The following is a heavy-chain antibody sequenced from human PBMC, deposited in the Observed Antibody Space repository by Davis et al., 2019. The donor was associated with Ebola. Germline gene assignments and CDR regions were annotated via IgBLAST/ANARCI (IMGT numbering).Heavy chain of an antibody. CDR2: INPSGGST. CDR1: LYTFTSYY. D-gene: IGHD4-23*01. Sequence: SVHVSCMASLYTFTSYYMHWVRQPPGQGLEWMGIINPSGGSTSYAQKFQGRVTMTRDTSTSTVYMELSSLRSEDTAVYYCARAVVGDYDGYYYYGMDVWGQGTTVTVSS. V-gene: IGHV1-46*01. J-gene: IGHJ6*02. CDR3: ARAVVGDYDGYYYYGMDV.